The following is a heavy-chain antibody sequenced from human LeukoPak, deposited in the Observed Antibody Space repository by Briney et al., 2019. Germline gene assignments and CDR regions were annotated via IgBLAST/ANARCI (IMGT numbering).Heavy chain of an antibody. Sequence: GRSLRLSCAASGFTFSSYAMHWVRQAPGKGLEWVAVISYDGSNKYYADSVKGRFTISRDNSKNTLYLQMNSLRAEDTAVYYCAREGSGWHFDYWGQGTLVTVSS. CDR1: GFTFSSYA. CDR3: AREGSGWHFDY. CDR2: ISYDGSNK. D-gene: IGHD6-19*01. V-gene: IGHV3-30-3*01. J-gene: IGHJ4*02.